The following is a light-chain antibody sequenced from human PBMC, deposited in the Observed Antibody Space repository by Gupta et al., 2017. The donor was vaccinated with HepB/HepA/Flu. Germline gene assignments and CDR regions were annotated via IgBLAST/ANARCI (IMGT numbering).Light chain of an antibody. CDR3: QQYDDIPPIT. V-gene: IGKV1-33*01. Sequence: DIQMTQSPSSLSASVGDRVTITCQASQDISNYLNWYQQKPGKAPKLLIYDASNLETGVPPGFSGSGYGTDFTFTISSRQPEDIATYYCQQYDDIPPITFGQGTRMEIK. CDR1: QDISNY. CDR2: DAS. J-gene: IGKJ5*01.